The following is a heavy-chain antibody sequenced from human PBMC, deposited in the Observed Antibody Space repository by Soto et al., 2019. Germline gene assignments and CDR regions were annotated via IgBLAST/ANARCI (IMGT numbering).Heavy chain of an antibody. J-gene: IGHJ5*02. CDR3: ARDPSGSYFWSWFDP. D-gene: IGHD1-26*01. CDR1: YGSISTSSYY. CDR2: IYYSGST. V-gene: IGHV4-39*02. Sequence: HSLTNTVSYGSISTSSYYWSWKKQPPGKGLEWIGSIYYSGSTYYNPSLKSRVTISVDTSKNQFSLKLSSVTAADTAVYYCARDPSGSYFWSWFDPWGQGTLVTVSS.